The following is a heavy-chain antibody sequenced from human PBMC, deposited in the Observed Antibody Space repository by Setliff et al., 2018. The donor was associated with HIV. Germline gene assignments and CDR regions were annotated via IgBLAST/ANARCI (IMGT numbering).Heavy chain of an antibody. J-gene: IGHJ4*02. D-gene: IGHD2-8*02. CDR1: GYTFTSYA. V-gene: IGHV1-3*04. CDR3: ARDPNTGLVAFDY. Sequence: GGSVKVSCKASGYTFTSYAMHWVRQAPGQRLEWMGWINTGNGNTKYSQKFQGRVTITRDTSASTAYMEVSSLRSEDTAVYYCARDPNTGLVAFDYWGQGTLVTVSS. CDR2: INTGNGNT.